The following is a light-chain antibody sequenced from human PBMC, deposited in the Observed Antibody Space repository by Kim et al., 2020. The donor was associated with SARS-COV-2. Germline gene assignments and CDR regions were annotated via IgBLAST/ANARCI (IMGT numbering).Light chain of an antibody. Sequence: DIQMTQSPASLSASVGDRITITCRASQSIGTYLHWYQQKPGKAPNILIYGATSLESGVPFRFRGSGSGTDFTLTITSLQLEDLGTYYCQQSFIPPYTLGQGTKLEIK. CDR3: QQSFIPPYT. CDR1: QSIGTY. J-gene: IGKJ2*01. CDR2: GAT. V-gene: IGKV1-39*01.